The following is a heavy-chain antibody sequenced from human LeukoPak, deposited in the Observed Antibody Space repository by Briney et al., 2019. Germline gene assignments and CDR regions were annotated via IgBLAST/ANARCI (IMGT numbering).Heavy chain of an antibody. V-gene: IGHV1-8*03. CDR2: MNPNSGNT. D-gene: IGHD5-18*01. J-gene: IGHJ6*03. CDR1: GYTLTSYD. Sequence: ASVKVSCKASGYTLTSYDINWVRQATGQGLEWMGWMNPNSGNTGYAQKFQGRVTITRNTSISTAYMELSSLRSEDTAVYYCARARRGYSLYYYYMDVWGKGTTVTVSS. CDR3: ARARRGYSLYYYYMDV.